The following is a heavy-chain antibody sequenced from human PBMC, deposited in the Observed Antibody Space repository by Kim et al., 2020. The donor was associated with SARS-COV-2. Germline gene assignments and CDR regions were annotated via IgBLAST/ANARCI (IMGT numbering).Heavy chain of an antibody. CDR2: IYYSGST. V-gene: IGHV4-59*01. CDR3: ARVTAPHTPIPMYISTQSYYYYGMDV. CDR1: GGSISSYY. D-gene: IGHD3-9*01. Sequence: SETLSLTCTVSGGSISSYYWSWIRQPPGKGLEWIGYIYYSGSTNYNPSLKSRVTISVDTSKNQFSLKLSSVTAADTAVYYCARVTAPHTPIPMYISTQSYYYYGMDVWGQGTTVTVSS. J-gene: IGHJ6*02.